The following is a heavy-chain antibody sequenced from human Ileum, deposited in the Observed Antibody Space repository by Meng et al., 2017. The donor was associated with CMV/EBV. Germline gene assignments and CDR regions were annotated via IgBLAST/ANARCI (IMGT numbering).Heavy chain of an antibody. V-gene: IGHV4-4*02. CDR2: IYHSGST. CDR3: ARGGVVPAVLIWNH. J-gene: IGHJ5*02. Sequence: VSGGSISSSTWWSWVRQPPGKGLEWIGEIYHSGSTNYNPSLKSRATVSVDTSTNQLYLKLRSVTASDTAVYYCARGGVVPAVLIWNHWGQG. CDR1: GGSISSSTW. D-gene: IGHD2-15*01.